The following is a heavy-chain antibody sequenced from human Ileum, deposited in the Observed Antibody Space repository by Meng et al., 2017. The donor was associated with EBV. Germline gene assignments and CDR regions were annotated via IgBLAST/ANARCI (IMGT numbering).Heavy chain of an antibody. J-gene: IGHJ4*02. CDR3: ARVGQWLPIDY. D-gene: IGHD6-19*01. CDR1: GGSIRSSNW. CDR2: IYHGGST. Sequence: QVPLTSPGQGLVKPSGPLSLSCSVSGGSIRSSNWWSWVRQPPGKGLEWIGEIYHGGSTNYNPSLKSRVTMSVDKSKNQFSLNLSSVTATDTAVYYCARVGQWLPIDYWGQGTLVTVSS. V-gene: IGHV4-4*02.